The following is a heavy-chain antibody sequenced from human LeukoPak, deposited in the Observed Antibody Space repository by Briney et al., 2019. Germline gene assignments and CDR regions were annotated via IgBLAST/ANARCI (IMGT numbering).Heavy chain of an antibody. Sequence: GGSLRLSCAASGFTFDDYAMHWVRQAPGKGLEWFSGISWNSGSIGYADSVKGRFTISRDNSKNTLYLQMNSLRAEDTAVYYCAKGDRIAVAGTFSLGETRSYYFDYWGQGTLVTVSS. CDR3: AKGDRIAVAGTFSLGETRSYYFDY. V-gene: IGHV3-9*01. CDR1: GFTFDDYA. CDR2: ISWNSGSI. J-gene: IGHJ4*02. D-gene: IGHD6-19*01.